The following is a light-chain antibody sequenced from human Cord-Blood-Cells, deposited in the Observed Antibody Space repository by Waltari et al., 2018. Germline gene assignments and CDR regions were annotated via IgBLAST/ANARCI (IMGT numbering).Light chain of an antibody. CDR2: DVS. J-gene: IGLJ2*01. Sequence: QSALTQPASVAGSPGQSTTIPCTAHSRDVGGYNSVPWYQQHTGKAPIHRIYDVSNQHSGVYNRLSGCRSGNTASLPISGFQAEDEADYYCSSYTSSSTVLFGGGTKLTVL. CDR3: SSYTSSSTVL. V-gene: IGLV2-14*01. CDR1: SRDVGGYNS.